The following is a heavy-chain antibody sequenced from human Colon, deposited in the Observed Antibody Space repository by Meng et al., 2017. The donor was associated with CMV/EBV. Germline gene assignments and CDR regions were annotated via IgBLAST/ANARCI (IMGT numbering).Heavy chain of an antibody. CDR3: ARGLGSGTRRGVDY. V-gene: IGHV3-21*01. J-gene: IGHJ4*02. CDR1: GFSFDTYS. Sequence: GGSLRLSCAASGFSFDTYSMYWVRQAPGKGLEWVSSITISSSYIYYADSVKGRITVSRDNAKNSLYLQIKGLRAEDTAVYYCARGLGSGTRRGVDYWGQGTLVTVSS. D-gene: IGHD1-26*01. CDR2: ITISSSYI.